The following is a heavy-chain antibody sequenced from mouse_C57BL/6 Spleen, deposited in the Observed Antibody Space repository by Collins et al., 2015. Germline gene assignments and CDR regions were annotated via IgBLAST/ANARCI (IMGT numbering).Heavy chain of an antibody. V-gene: IGHV1-37*01. CDR3: GRDDRGRYYFDY. CDR2: SNPYNGDS. D-gene: IGHD2-12*01. CDR1: GYSFTDYF. Sequence: EVQLQQSGPELVKPGASVKISCKASGYSFTDYFMNWVKQSHGKSLEWIGRSNPYNGDSFYNQKFKGKATLTVDTSSSTAHMELLSLTSEDSAVYYCGRDDRGRYYFDYWGQGTTLTVSS. J-gene: IGHJ2*01.